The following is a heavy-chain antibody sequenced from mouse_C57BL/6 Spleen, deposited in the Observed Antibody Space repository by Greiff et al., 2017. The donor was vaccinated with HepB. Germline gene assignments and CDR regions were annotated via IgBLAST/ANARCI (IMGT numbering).Heavy chain of an antibody. V-gene: IGHV1-64*01. CDR2: IHPNSGST. J-gene: IGHJ4*01. Sequence: VQLQQPGAELVKPGASVKLSFKASGYTFTSYWMHWVKQRPGQGLEWIGMIHPNSGSTNYNEKFKSKDTLTVDKSSSTAYMQLSSLTFEDSAVYYGARAGDYAMDYWGQGTSVTVSS. CDR1: GYTFTSYW. CDR3: ARAGDYAMDY.